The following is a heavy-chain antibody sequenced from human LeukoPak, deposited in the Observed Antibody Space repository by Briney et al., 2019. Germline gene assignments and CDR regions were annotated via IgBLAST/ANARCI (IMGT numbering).Heavy chain of an antibody. J-gene: IGHJ3*02. CDR1: GGSFSGYY. CDR3: ARGPEYYDILTGYYPDDAFDI. CDR2: INHSGST. D-gene: IGHD3-9*01. Sequence: PSETLSLTCAVYGGSFSGYYWSWIRQPPGKGLEWIGEINHSGSTNYNPSLKSRVTISVDTSKNQFSLKLSSVTAADTAVYYCARGPEYYDILTGYYPDDAFDIWGQGTMVTVSS. V-gene: IGHV4-34*01.